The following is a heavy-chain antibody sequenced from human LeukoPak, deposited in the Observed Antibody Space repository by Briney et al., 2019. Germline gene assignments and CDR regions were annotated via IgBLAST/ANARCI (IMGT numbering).Heavy chain of an antibody. D-gene: IGHD3-10*01. V-gene: IGHV4-59*01. J-gene: IGHJ6*04. Sequence: SETLSLTCTVSGGSISSYYWSWIRQPPGKGLEWIGDIYYSGSTNYNPSLKSRVTISVDTSKNQFSLKLSSVTAADTAVYYCARDYGVSGYYGMDVWGKGTTVTVSS. CDR3: ARDYGVSGYYGMDV. CDR1: GGSISSYY. CDR2: IYYSGST.